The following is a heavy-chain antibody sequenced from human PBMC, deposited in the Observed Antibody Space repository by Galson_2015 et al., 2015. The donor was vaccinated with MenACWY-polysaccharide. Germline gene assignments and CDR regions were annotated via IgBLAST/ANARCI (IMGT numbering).Heavy chain of an antibody. V-gene: IGHV3-30-3*01. J-gene: IGHJ6*02. CDR2: ISYDGSNK. Sequence: SLRLSCAASGFTFSSYAIHWVRQAPGKGLEWVAVISYDGSNKYYADSVKGRFTISRDNSKNTLYLQMNSLRAEDTAVYYCARSYCSRTSCDGMDVWGQGTTVTASS. CDR1: GFTFSSYA. CDR3: ARSYCSRTSCDGMDV. D-gene: IGHD2-2*01.